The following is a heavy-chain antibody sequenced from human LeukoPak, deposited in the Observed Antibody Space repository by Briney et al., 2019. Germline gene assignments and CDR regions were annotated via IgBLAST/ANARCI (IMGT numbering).Heavy chain of an antibody. Sequence: GGSLRLSCAASGFTFSSYGMHWVRQAPGKGLEWVAVISYDGSNKYYADSVKGRFTIPRDNSKNTLYLQMNSLRAEDTAVYYCAIGNEYYFDYWGQGTLVTVSS. D-gene: IGHD3-10*01. V-gene: IGHV3-30*03. CDR3: AIGNEYYFDY. J-gene: IGHJ4*02. CDR1: GFTFSSYG. CDR2: ISYDGSNK.